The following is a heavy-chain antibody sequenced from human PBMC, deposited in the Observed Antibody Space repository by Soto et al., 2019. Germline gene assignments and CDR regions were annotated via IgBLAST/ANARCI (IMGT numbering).Heavy chain of an antibody. Sequence: GGSLRLSCAASGFTFSSYWMSWVRQAPGKGLEWVSSISSSSSYIYYADSVKGRFTISRDNAKNSLYLQMNSLRAEDTAVYYCARGLFYYDSSGYLGYWGQGALVTVS. V-gene: IGHV3-21*01. CDR1: GFTFSSYW. CDR2: ISSSSSYI. J-gene: IGHJ4*02. CDR3: ARGLFYYDSSGYLGY. D-gene: IGHD3-22*01.